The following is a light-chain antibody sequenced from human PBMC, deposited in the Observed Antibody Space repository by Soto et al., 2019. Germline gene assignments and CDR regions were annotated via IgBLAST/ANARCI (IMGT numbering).Light chain of an antibody. CDR3: AAWDDRLSGLV. V-gene: IGLV1-47*01. CDR2: RNN. J-gene: IGLJ2*01. Sequence: QAVVTQPPSASGTPGQRVTISCSGSSSNIGSNYVYWYHQLPGTAPKLVIYRNNQRPSGVPDRISGSKSGTSASLAISGLRSEVEADYYCAAWDDRLSGLVFGRGTKLTVL. CDR1: SSNIGSNY.